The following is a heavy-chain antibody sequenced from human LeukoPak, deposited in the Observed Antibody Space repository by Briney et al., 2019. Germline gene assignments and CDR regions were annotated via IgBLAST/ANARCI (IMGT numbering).Heavy chain of an antibody. J-gene: IGHJ1*01. CDR2: INPDSGGT. CDR3: ARDGVGYYDSSGYYYFQH. Sequence: GASVKVSCKASGYTFTGYYMHWVRQAPGQGLEWMGWINPDSGGTYFAQKFQGRVTMTRDTSISTAYMELSRLRSDDTAVYYCARDGVGYYDSSGYYYFQHWGQGTLVTVSS. D-gene: IGHD3-22*01. CDR1: GYTFTGYY. V-gene: IGHV1-2*02.